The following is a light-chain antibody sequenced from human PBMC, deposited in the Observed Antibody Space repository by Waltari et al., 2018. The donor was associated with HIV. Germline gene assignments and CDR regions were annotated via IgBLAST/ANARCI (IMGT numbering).Light chain of an antibody. J-gene: IGLJ3*02. Sequence: QSVLTQPPSASGTPGQRITISCLGTRSTIGSDYAYWYQQLPGAAPKLLIYRSDQRPSGVPDRFSGSKSGTSASLAISGLRSEDEADYYCAAWDDSLSGWVFGGGTKLTVL. CDR1: RSTIGSDY. CDR3: AAWDDSLSGWV. CDR2: RSD. V-gene: IGLV1-47*01.